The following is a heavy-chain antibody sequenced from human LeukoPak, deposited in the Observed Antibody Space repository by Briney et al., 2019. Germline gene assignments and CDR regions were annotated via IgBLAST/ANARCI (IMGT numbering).Heavy chain of an antibody. CDR3: AKEQLVSVAAFDI. D-gene: IGHD6-6*01. CDR1: GGTFSSYA. CDR2: SIPILGIA. V-gene: IGHV1-69*04. J-gene: IGHJ3*02. Sequence: VPSVKLSCKASGGTFSSYAISWVRHTPAQGLEWMGRSIPILGIASSAQKSQGGVTNTEDKSTSTAYMELSSLRSEDTAVYYCAKEQLVSVAAFDIWGQGTMVTVSS.